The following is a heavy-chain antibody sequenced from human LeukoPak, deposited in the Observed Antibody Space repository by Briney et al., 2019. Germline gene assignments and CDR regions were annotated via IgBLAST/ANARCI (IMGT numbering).Heavy chain of an antibody. CDR1: GFTFSSYA. Sequence: GGSLRLSCAASGFTFSSYAMSWVRQAPGKGLEWVSAISGGGGSTYYADSVKGRFTISRDNSKNTLYLQMNSLRAEDTAVYYCANTSYSNGFDPWGQGTLVTVSS. CDR2: ISGGGGST. CDR3: ANTSYSNGFDP. V-gene: IGHV3-23*01. J-gene: IGHJ5*02. D-gene: IGHD4-11*01.